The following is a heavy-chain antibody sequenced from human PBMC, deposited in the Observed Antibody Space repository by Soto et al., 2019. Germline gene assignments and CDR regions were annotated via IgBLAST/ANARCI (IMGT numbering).Heavy chain of an antibody. D-gene: IGHD2-15*01. Sequence: QVQLVQSGAEVQKPGASVKISCKASGYTFINFFIHWVRQAPGQGLEWVGIINPSSGTATYSQKFQGRVTMTRDTSTSTVYMEVSSLRSDDTAVYYCARSHCSGGSCYLGAFDIWGQGTMVTVSS. CDR2: INPSSGTA. J-gene: IGHJ3*02. CDR1: GYTFINFF. CDR3: ARSHCSGGSCYLGAFDI. V-gene: IGHV1-46*01.